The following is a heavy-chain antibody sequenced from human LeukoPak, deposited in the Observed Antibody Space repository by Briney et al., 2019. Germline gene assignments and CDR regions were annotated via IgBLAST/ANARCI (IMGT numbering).Heavy chain of an antibody. Sequence: GASVKVSCKASGYTFTSYGISWVRQAPGQGLEWMGWISAYNGNTNYAQKLQGRVTMTTDTSTSTAYMELRSLRSDDTAVYYCARWLEWFGELYGFWFDPWGQGTLVTVSS. J-gene: IGHJ5*02. D-gene: IGHD3-10*01. CDR2: ISAYNGNT. CDR1: GYTFTSYG. CDR3: ARWLEWFGELYGFWFDP. V-gene: IGHV1-18*01.